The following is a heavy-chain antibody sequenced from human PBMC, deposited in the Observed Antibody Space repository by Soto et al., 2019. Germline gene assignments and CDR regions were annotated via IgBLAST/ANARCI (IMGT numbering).Heavy chain of an antibody. CDR3: ARGRASGSYYLLDY. CDR1: GDTFTTYD. Sequence: ASVKVSCRASGDTFTTYDINWVRQATGHGLEWMGWINPNSGNIGYAQRFQGRVTMTRDTAIRTAYMEVSSLRSDDTAVYYCARGRASGSYYLLDYWGQGTLVTVSS. J-gene: IGHJ4*02. CDR2: INPNSGNI. D-gene: IGHD3-10*01. V-gene: IGHV1-8*01.